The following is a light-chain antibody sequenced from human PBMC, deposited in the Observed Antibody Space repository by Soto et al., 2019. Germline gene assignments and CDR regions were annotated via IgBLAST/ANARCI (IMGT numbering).Light chain of an antibody. V-gene: IGKV1-5*01. CDR3: QQYSGYWT. Sequence: DIQMTQSPSTLSASVGDRVTITCRASQTISTWLAWYKQKPEKAPKHLMNDASRLESGVPSTFSGSGSGTEFPLTISILQPDYVATYYYQQYSGYWTFGQGTKVEIK. CDR2: DAS. J-gene: IGKJ1*01. CDR1: QTISTW.